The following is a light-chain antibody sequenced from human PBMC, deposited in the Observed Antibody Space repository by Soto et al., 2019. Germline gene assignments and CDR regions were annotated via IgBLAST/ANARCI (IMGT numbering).Light chain of an antibody. V-gene: IGKV1-5*01. CDR3: QQYNSYSPLLT. CDR1: QSISSW. CDR2: DAS. J-gene: IGKJ4*01. Sequence: DIQMTQSPSSLSASVGDRLTITCRSIQSISSWLAWYQQKPVQAPKLLIYDASSLESGVPSRFSGSGSGTEFTLTISSLQPDDFATYYCQQYNSYSPLLTFGGGTKVDIK.